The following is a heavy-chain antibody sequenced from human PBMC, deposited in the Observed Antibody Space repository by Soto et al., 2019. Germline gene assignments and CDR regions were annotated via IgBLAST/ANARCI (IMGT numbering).Heavy chain of an antibody. V-gene: IGHV3-23*01. J-gene: IGHJ4*02. CDR2: ISGSGTTT. Sequence: PGGSLRLSCAASGFTFSNYAMYWVRQAPGKGLEWVSAISGSGTTTYYADSVKGRFSISRGNSKNTLYLQMNSLRAEDTAVYYCAKGGWHSSSWFDYWGQGTLVTVS. D-gene: IGHD6-13*01. CDR3: AKGGWHSSSWFDY. CDR1: GFTFSNYA.